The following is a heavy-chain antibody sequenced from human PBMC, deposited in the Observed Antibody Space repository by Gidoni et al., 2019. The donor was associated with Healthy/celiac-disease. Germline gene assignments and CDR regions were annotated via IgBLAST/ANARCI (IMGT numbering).Heavy chain of an antibody. CDR2: ISSSSSYI. CDR3: ARDLPPIVVVPAAIPYYYYYGMDV. J-gene: IGHJ6*02. V-gene: IGHV3-21*01. CDR1: GFTFSSYS. D-gene: IGHD2-2*01. Sequence: EVQLVESGGGLVKPGGSLRLSCAASGFTFSSYSMNCVRQAPGKGLEWVSSISSSSSYIYYADSVKGRFTISRDNAKNSLYLQMNSLRAEDTAVYYCARDLPPIVVVPAAIPYYYYYGMDVWGQGTTVTVSS.